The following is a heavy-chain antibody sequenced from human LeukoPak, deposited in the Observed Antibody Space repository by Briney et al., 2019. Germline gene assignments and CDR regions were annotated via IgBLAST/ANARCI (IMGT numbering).Heavy chain of an antibody. CDR3: ARVTTGGYYNC. D-gene: IGHD3-22*01. V-gene: IGHV4-61*02. J-gene: IGHJ4*02. CDR2: IYTSGST. Sequence: SETLSLTCTDPGGSISSGSYYWSWIRQPAGKGLEWIGRIYTSGSTNYNPSLKSRVTISVDTSKNQFSLKLSSVTAAGTAVYYCARVTTGGYYNCWGQGTLVTVSS. CDR1: GGSISSGSYY.